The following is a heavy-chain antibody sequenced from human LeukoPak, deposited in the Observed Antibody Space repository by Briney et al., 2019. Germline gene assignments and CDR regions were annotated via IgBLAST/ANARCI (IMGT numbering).Heavy chain of an antibody. CDR3: ARGESNPNYYYYYMDV. J-gene: IGHJ6*03. Sequence: RGESLKISCKGSGYSFTSYWIGWVRQMPGKGLEWMGIIYPGDSDTRYSPSFQGQVTISADKSISTAYLQWSSLKASDTAMYYCARGESNPNYYYYYMDVWGKGTTVTVSS. CDR1: GYSFTSYW. D-gene: IGHD4-11*01. CDR2: IYPGDSDT. V-gene: IGHV5-51*01.